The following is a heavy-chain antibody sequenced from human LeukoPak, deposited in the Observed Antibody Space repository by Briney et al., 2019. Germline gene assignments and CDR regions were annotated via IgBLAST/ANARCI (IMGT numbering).Heavy chain of an antibody. J-gene: IGHJ3*02. CDR1: GFTFSNYG. CDR3: AKDRRPVVVFDAFDI. V-gene: IGHV3-30*02. CDR2: ARYDGSDK. D-gene: IGHD3-22*01. Sequence: SGGSLRLSCAASGFTFSNYGMHWVRQAPGKWLEWVAFARYDGSDKYYADSVKGRFTISRDNSKNTLYLQMNSLRAEDTAVYYCAKDRRPVVVFDAFDIWGQGAMVTVSS.